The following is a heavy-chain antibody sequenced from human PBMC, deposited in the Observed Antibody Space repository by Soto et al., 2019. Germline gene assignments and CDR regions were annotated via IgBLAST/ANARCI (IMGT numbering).Heavy chain of an antibody. D-gene: IGHD3-22*01. V-gene: IGHV2-5*02. CDR2: VYWDDDK. J-gene: IGHJ3*02. CDR3: ARIKYYDSSSYKWAFDI. CDR1: GFSLSTTGVG. Sequence: GSGPTLVNPTQALALTCTFSGFSLSTTGVGVGWIRQPPGKALEWLVFVYWDDDKRYSTSLKSRLTITKDTSKNQVVLTMNNMEPVDTATYYCARIKYYDSSSYKWAFDIWGQGTMVTVSS.